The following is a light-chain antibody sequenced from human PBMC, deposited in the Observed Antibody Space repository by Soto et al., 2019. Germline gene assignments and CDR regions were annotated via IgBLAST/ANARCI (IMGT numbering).Light chain of an antibody. Sequence: QSALTQPASVSGSPGQAITISCTGTSIDVGVYVSWYQQHPGQVPRLIIYDVSNRPSGISNRFSGSKSGNTASLTISGLQTEDEADYYCSSYTNSITYVFGTGTKVTVL. J-gene: IGLJ1*01. CDR1: SIDVGVY. CDR3: SSYTNSITYV. V-gene: IGLV2-14*01. CDR2: DVS.